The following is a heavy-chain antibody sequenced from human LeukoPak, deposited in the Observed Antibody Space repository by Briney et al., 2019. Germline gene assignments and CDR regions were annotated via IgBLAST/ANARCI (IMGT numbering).Heavy chain of an antibody. J-gene: IGHJ3*02. CDR2: IYSGGST. D-gene: IGHD1-26*01. Sequence: PGGSLRLSCAASGFTFDDYAMHWVRQAPGKGLEWVSVIYSGGSTYYADSVKGRFTISRDNSKNTLYLQMNSLRAEDTAVYYCARGKGGVAFDIWGQGTMVTVSS. V-gene: IGHV3-53*01. CDR1: GFTFDDYA. CDR3: ARGKGGVAFDI.